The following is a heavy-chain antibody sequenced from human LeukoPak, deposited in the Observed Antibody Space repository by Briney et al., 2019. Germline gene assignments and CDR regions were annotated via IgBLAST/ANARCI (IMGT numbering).Heavy chain of an antibody. J-gene: IGHJ4*02. CDR2: IYSGGNT. CDR3: ARDDVAPVFDY. D-gene: IGHD3-16*01. V-gene: IGHV3-66*02. Sequence: GGSLRLSCVASGFTVSSNYMTWVRQAPGKGLEWVSVIYSGGNTLYADSVKGRFTISRDNSKNTLYLQMNSLRGEDTAIYYCARDDVAPVFDYWGQGTLVTVSS. CDR1: GFTVSSNY.